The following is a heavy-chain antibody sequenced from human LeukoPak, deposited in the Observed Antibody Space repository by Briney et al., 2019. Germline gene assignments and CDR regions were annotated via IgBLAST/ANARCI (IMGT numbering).Heavy chain of an antibody. CDR2: ISSSSSTI. J-gene: IGHJ6*03. CDR3: ARDPGSIIRAPYYMDV. D-gene: IGHD2/OR15-2a*01. V-gene: IGHV3-48*01. CDR1: GFTFSSYS. Sequence: GGSLRLSCAASGFTFSSYSMNWVRQAPGKGLEWGSYISSSSSTIYYADSVKGRFTISRDNAKNSLYLQMNSLRAEDTAVYYCARDPGSIIRAPYYMDVWGKGTTVTVSS.